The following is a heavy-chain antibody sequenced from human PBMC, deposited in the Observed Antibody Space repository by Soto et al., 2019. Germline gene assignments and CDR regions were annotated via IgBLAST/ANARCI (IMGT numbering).Heavy chain of an antibody. CDR2: VWHDGGKQ. CDR3: ARTDWNYGTGVFDI. J-gene: IGHJ3*02. Sequence: GGSLRLSCVASGFTFSTYGIYWVRQAPAKGLEWVALVWHDGGKQYYADSAKGRFIISRDNSKNTVYLQMNSLRAEDTAVYYCARTDWNYGTGVFDIWGQGTMVTVSS. V-gene: IGHV3-33*01. D-gene: IGHD1-7*01. CDR1: GFTFSTYG.